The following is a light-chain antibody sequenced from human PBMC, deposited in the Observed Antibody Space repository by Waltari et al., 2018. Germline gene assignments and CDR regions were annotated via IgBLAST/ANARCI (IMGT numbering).Light chain of an antibody. CDR3: QQYYNLLQT. J-gene: IGKJ1*01. Sequence: IVLTQSPATLSLSPGERATLSCRASQSISSYLAWYQQKPGQAPRLVMYDASTRATGIPARFSGSGSGTEFTLNISSLQSEDFTVYYCQQYYNLLQTFGQGTTVEIK. CDR1: QSISSY. CDR2: DAS. V-gene: IGKV3D-15*01.